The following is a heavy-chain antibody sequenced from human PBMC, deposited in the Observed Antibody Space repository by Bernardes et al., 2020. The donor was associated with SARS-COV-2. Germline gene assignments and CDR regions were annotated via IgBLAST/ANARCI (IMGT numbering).Heavy chain of an antibody. D-gene: IGHD6-13*01. Sequence: AVKDSCKASGYTFTGYYMHWVRQAPGQGLEWMGWINPNSGGTNYAQKFQGWVTMTRDTSISTAYMELSRLRSDDTAVYYCARGGGIAAAGGYYYYGMDVWGQGTTVTVSS. CDR3: ARGGGIAAAGGYYYYGMDV. CDR2: INPNSGGT. J-gene: IGHJ6*02. CDR1: GYTFTGYY. V-gene: IGHV1-2*04.